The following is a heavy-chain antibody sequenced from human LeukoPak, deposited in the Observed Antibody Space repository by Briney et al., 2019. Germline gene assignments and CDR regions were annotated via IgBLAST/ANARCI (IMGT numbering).Heavy chain of an antibody. CDR3: ARDSRWLLDY. Sequence: GGSLRLSCAASGITFSSHGFHWVRQAPGKGLEWVAVIWYDGSKKYYADSVKGRFTISRDNSKNTLYLQMNNLRADDTAVYFCARDSRWLLDYWGQGTLVTVSS. CDR1: GITFSSHG. CDR2: IWYDGSKK. D-gene: IGHD6-19*01. V-gene: IGHV3-33*01. J-gene: IGHJ4*02.